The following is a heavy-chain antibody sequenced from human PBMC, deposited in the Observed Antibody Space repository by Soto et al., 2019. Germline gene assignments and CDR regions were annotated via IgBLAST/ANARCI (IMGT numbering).Heavy chain of an antibody. CDR2: IYYSGST. J-gene: IGHJ2*01. V-gene: IGHV4-30-4*01. D-gene: IGHD5-12*01. CDR3: ARVRRDGYNLRGWYFDL. Sequence: SETLSLTCSVSGGSISSGDYYWSWIRQPPGKGLEWIGYIYYSGSTYYNPSLKSRVTISVDTSKNQFSLKLSSVTAADTAVYYCARVRRDGYNLRGWYFDLWGRGTLVTVSS. CDR1: GGSISSGDYY.